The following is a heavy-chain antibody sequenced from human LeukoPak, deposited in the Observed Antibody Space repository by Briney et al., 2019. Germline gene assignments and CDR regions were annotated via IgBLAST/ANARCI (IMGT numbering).Heavy chain of an antibody. CDR1: GFTFSSYA. J-gene: IGHJ4*02. CDR2: INHSGNT. Sequence: LRLSCAASGFTFSSYAMHWVRQAPGKGLEWIGEINHSGNTNYNPSLQSRVTISLDTSTNQFSLKLTSVTAADTAVYYCARGLSDVYWGQGTLVTVSS. CDR3: ARGLSDVY. V-gene: IGHV4-34*01.